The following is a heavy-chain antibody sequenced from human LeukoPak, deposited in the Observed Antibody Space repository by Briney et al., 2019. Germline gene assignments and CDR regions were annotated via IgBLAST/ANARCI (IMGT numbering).Heavy chain of an antibody. Sequence: SGPPLMNPTHTLTLTCTFSGFSLPTSGMGVGWIRQPPGKALEWLGLIYWYDEKLYRPSLQSRLPITTATSKNQVVLTMTNMDPVDTATYYCARRLGAFAGAFDYWGQGTLVTVSS. CDR3: ARRLGAFAGAFDY. J-gene: IGHJ4*02. D-gene: IGHD2-8*02. V-gene: IGHV2-5*01. CDR1: GFSLPTSGMG. CDR2: IYWYDEK.